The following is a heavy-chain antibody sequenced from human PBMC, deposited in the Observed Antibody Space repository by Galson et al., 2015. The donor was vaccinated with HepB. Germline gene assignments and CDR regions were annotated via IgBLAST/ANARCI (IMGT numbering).Heavy chain of an antibody. Sequence: PALVKPTQTLTLTCTFSGFSLTTNDVGVGWIRQPPGKALEWLAVIYWNDDYRYSPSLKNRLTVTKDPSKNQVVLSMTNMDPVDTATYYCARSIGGGNSAYSDNWGQGTLVTVSS. CDR1: GFSLTTNDVG. J-gene: IGHJ4*02. CDR2: IYWNDDY. V-gene: IGHV2-5*01. CDR3: ARSIGGGNSAYSDN. D-gene: IGHD4-23*01.